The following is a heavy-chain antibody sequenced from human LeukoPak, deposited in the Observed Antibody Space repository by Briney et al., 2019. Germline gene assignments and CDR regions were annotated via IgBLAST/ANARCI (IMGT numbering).Heavy chain of an antibody. Sequence: PGGSLRLSCAVSGFTFSNYWTHWVRQAPGKGLVWVSRINGDGSDITYADPVKGRFTMSRDNAKSSLYLQMNSLRAEDTAIYYCARDNRVGELSVPYYFDFWGQGTLVTVSS. D-gene: IGHD3-10*01. CDR3: ARDNRVGELSVPYYFDF. V-gene: IGHV3-74*01. CDR1: GFTFSNYW. CDR2: INGDGSDI. J-gene: IGHJ4*02.